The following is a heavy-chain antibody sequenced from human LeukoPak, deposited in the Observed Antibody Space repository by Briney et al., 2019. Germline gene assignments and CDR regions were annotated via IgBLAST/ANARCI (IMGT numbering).Heavy chain of an antibody. D-gene: IGHD3-9*01. CDR3: ASAFLTGYGGFDY. V-gene: IGHV4-34*01. CDR1: GGSFSGYY. CDR2: INHSGST. J-gene: IGHJ4*02. Sequence: SETLSLTCAVYGGSFSGYYWSWIRQPPGKGLEWIGEINHSGSTNYNPSLKSRVTISVDTSKNQFSLKLSPVTAADTAVYYCASAFLTGYGGFDYWGQGTLVTVSS.